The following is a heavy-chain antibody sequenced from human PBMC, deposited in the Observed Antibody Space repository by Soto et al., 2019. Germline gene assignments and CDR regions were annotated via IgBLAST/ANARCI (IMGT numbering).Heavy chain of an antibody. CDR2: ISAYNGNT. CDR3: ARGGTPIDP. CDR1: GYTFTNFG. J-gene: IGHJ5*02. V-gene: IGHV1-18*01. Sequence: GASVKVSCKTSGYTFTNFGLSWVRQAPGQGLEWMGWISAYNGNTNYAQNFQGRVTMTTDTSTSTAYMELRNLRSDDTAVYYCARGGTPIDPWGQGTLVTVSS. D-gene: IGHD3-16*01.